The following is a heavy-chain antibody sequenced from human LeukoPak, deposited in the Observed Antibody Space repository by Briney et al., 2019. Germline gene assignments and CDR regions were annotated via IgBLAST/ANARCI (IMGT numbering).Heavy chain of an antibody. Sequence: WEPLSLTCAVYGGSFSGYYWSWIRQPPGKGLEWIGEINHSGSTNYNPSLKSRVNISVDTSKNQFSLKLSSVTAADTAVYHCARSSRSGYYYGMDVWGQGTTVTVSS. J-gene: IGHJ6*02. CDR3: ARSSRSGYYYGMDV. CDR1: GGSFSGYY. CDR2: INHSGST. V-gene: IGHV4-34*01. D-gene: IGHD3-10*01.